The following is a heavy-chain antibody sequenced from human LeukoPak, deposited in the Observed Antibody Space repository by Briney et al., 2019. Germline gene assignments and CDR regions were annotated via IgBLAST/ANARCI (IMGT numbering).Heavy chain of an antibody. CDR2: IYYSGST. D-gene: IGHD2-21*01. CDR1: GGSISSYY. Sequence: PSETLSLTCTVSGGSISSYYWSWIRQPPGKGLEWIGYIYYSGSTNYNPSLKSRVTISVDTSKNQFSLKLSSVTAADTAVYYCARRDWPLIKIDDWGQGTLVAVSS. CDR3: ARRDWPLIKIDD. V-gene: IGHV4-59*01. J-gene: IGHJ4*02.